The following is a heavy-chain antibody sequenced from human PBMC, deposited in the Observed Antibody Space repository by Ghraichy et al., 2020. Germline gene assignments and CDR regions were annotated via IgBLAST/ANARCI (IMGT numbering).Heavy chain of an antibody. Sequence: GGSLRLSCAASGFSFSSYALNWVRQAPGKGLEWVSSIRGNGVTTYYADTVKGRFTISRDNSKNTLYLQLDSLRAEDTAVYYCARHLRYTGSYYSFGGQGTLVTVSS. D-gene: IGHD1-26*01. J-gene: IGHJ4*02. CDR2: IRGNGVTT. CDR1: GFSFSSYA. V-gene: IGHV3-23*01. CDR3: ARHLRYTGSYYSF.